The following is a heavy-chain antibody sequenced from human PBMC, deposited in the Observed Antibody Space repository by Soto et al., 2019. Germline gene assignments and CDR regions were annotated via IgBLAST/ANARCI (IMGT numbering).Heavy chain of an antibody. CDR3: ARGVRTLDI. Sequence: PSETLSLTCTVSGGSISSYYWSWIRQPPGKGLEWIGYIYYSGSTNYNPSLKSRVTISVDTSKNQFSLKLSSVTAADTAVYYCARGVRTLDIWGQGTMVTVSS. J-gene: IGHJ3*02. D-gene: IGHD3-10*01. CDR2: IYYSGST. CDR1: GGSISSYY. V-gene: IGHV4-59*08.